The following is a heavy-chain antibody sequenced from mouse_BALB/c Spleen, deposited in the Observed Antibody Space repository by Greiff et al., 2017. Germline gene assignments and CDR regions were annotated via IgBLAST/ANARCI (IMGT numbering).Heavy chain of an antibody. CDR3: VRDVDSYAMDY. CDR2: IWTGGGT. CDR1: GFSLTSYD. J-gene: IGHJ4*01. V-gene: IGHV2-9-2*01. Sequence: VHLVESGPGLVAPSQSLSITCTVSGFSLTSYDISWIRQPPGKGLEWLGVIWTGGGTNYNSAFMSRLSISKDNSKSQVFLKMNSLQTDDTAIYYCVRDVDSYAMDYWGQGTSVTVSS.